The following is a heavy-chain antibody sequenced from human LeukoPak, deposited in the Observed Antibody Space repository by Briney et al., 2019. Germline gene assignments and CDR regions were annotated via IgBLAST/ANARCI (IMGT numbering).Heavy chain of an antibody. CDR3: ARDQNVDTARRDAFDI. D-gene: IGHD5-18*01. CDR1: GFTFSSYG. Sequence: GGSLRLSCAASGFTFSSYGMHWVRQAPGKGLEWVAVIWYDGSNKYYADSVKGRFTISRDNSKNTLYLQMNSLRAEDTAVYYCARDQNVDTARRDAFDIWGQGTMVTVSS. V-gene: IGHV3-33*01. CDR2: IWYDGSNK. J-gene: IGHJ3*02.